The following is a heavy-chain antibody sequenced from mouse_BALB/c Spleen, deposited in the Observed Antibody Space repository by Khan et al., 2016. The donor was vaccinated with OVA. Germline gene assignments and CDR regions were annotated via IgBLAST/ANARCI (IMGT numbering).Heavy chain of an antibody. CDR2: IDPANGNT. D-gene: IGHD1-1*01. CDR3: SRPFYYYDALDY. Sequence: VRLQQSGAELVKPGASVKLSCTASGFNIKDTYIHWMNQRPEQGLEWIGRIDPANGNTKFDPKFLGKATITADTSSNTAYLQLSSLTSEDTAVYYCSRPFYYYDALDYGGQGTSVTVSS. CDR1: GFNIKDTY. V-gene: IGHV14-3*02. J-gene: IGHJ4*01.